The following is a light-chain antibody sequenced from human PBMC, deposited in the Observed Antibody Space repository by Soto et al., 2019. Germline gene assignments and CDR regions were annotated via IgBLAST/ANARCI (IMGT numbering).Light chain of an antibody. CDR1: QSVSSNY. V-gene: IGKV3-20*01. Sequence: EIVLTQSPGTLSLSPGERATLSCRSSQSVSSNYLAWYQQKPDLPPRLLIYDVSGRATGIPDRFSGSGSGTDFTLTISRLEPDDFAVYYCQTYGSSPTFGQGTKVEIK. CDR3: QTYGSSPT. CDR2: DVS. J-gene: IGKJ1*01.